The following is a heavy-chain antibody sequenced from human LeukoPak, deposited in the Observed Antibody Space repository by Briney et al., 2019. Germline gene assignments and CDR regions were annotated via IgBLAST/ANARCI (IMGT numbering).Heavy chain of an antibody. CDR3: ARVGDNTYGTGPFDY. CDR1: GFIFSDYE. J-gene: IGHJ4*02. V-gene: IGHV3-48*03. Sequence: GGSLRLSCAASGFIFSDYEMNWVRQAPGKGLERISFISSRSSTIFYGDSVKGRFSISRDNAKNSLYLQMNNLRAEDTAVYYCARVGDNTYGTGPFDYWGQGSLVTVSS. CDR2: ISSRSSTI. D-gene: IGHD5-18*01.